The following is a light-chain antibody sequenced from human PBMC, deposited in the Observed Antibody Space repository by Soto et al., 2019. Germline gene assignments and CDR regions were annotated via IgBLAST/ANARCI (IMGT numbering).Light chain of an antibody. Sequence: DIQMTQSPSSLSASVGDRVTFTCRASRGITNHLAWYQQKPGKVPKLLIYTASTLQSGVPSRFSGSGSGTDFTLTISSLQPEDVATYFCLTYNCGLWTFGQGTKVEIK. V-gene: IGKV1-27*01. CDR3: LTYNCGLWT. CDR2: TAS. J-gene: IGKJ1*01. CDR1: RGITNH.